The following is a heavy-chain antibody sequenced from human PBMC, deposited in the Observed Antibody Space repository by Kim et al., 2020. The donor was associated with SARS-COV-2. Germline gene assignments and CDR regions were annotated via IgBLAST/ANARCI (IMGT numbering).Heavy chain of an antibody. CDR1: GFTFSTYY. J-gene: IGHJ4*03. V-gene: IGHV3-7*01. CDR2: INLDGSPL. CDR3: WGTPAVEDDFED. D-gene: IGHD2-15*01. Sequence: GVSLRLSCAASGFTFSTYYMSWVRQAPGKGLEWVADINLDGSPLYSVYAMRSLITICDNNAKTSFYLQKNLIGAEKAIFYCWGTPAVEDDFEDWGQGTL.